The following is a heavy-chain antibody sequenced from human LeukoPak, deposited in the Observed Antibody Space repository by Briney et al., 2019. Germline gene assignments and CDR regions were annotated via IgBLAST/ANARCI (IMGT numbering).Heavy chain of an antibody. CDR2: IFHTGST. D-gene: IGHD3-16*01. CDR3: ARGPLGGESFDI. V-gene: IGHV4-4*07. CDR1: GGSLSNHY. Sequence: SETLSLTXTVSGGSLSNHYWNWIRHSAGTGLEYIGRIFHTGSTNYNPSLKSRVTMSVDTSSNQFSLNLTSATAADTAVYYCARGPLGGESFDIWGQGTMVTVSS. J-gene: IGHJ3*02.